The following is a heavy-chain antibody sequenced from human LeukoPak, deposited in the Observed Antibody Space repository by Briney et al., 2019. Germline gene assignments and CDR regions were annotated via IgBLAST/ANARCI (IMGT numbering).Heavy chain of an antibody. D-gene: IGHD1-26*01. J-gene: IGHJ5*02. Sequence: ASVKVSCKASGYTFTGYYMHWVRQAPGQGLEWMGWINPNSGGTNYAQKFQGRVTMTRDTCISTAYMELSRLRSDDTAVYYCARDGEWELHDWFDPWGQGTLVTVSS. V-gene: IGHV1-2*02. CDR1: GYTFTGYY. CDR2: INPNSGGT. CDR3: ARDGEWELHDWFDP.